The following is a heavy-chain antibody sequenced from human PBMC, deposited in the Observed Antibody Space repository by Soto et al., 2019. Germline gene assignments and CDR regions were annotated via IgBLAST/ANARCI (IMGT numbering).Heavy chain of an antibody. CDR2: ITSTSGTI. CDR1: GFSFSMYS. CDR3: ASWVSSGYDSLDY. Sequence: VSLRLSCTASGFSFSMYSMNWVRQAPPTGLEWLSYITSTSGTIYYADSVNGRFTISRDNANNSLYLKMSTLRDADTAVYACASWVSSGYDSLDYWGQGSVVTVSS. J-gene: IGHJ4*02. V-gene: IGHV3-48*02. D-gene: IGHD5-12*01.